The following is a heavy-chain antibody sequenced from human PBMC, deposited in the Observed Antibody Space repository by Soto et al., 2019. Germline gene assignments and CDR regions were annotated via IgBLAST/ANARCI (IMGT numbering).Heavy chain of an antibody. V-gene: IGHV4-31*03. D-gene: IGHD2-8*01. Sequence: SETLSLTRTVSGGSISSGGYYWSWIRQHPGKGLEWIGYIYYSGSTYYNPSLKSRVTISVDTSKNQFSLKLSSVTAADTAVYYCARVCTNGVSLNLSFDYWGQGTLVTVSS. CDR3: ARVCTNGVSLNLSFDY. CDR2: IYYSGST. CDR1: GGSISSGGYY. J-gene: IGHJ4*02.